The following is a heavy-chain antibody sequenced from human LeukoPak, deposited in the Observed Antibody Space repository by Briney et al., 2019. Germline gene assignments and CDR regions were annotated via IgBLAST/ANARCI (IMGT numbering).Heavy chain of an antibody. J-gene: IGHJ4*02. CDR1: GYTFTGYY. CDR2: INPNSGGT. D-gene: IGHD3-22*01. V-gene: IGHV1-2*02. CDR3: ARGTTYYYDSSGYYFDY. Sequence: GSVKVSCKASGYTFTGYYMHWVRQAPGQGLEWMGWINPNSGGTNYAQKFQGRVTITADESTSTAYMELSSLRSEDTAVYYCARGTTYYYDSSGYYFDYWGQGTLVTVSS.